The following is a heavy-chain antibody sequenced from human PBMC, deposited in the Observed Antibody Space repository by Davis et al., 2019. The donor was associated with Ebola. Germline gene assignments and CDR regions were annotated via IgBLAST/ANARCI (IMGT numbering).Heavy chain of an antibody. CDR2: IRPDGSEE. V-gene: IGHV3-7*01. J-gene: IGHJ4*02. CDR1: GFTFSNYW. Sequence: GESLKISCAASGFTFSNYWMSWVRQAPGKGLEWVANIRPDGSEEQYVDSLKGRITISRDNAKNSLYLQVSSLRAEDTAVYYCARKSGPDYWGQGTLVTVSS. D-gene: IGHD1-1*01. CDR3: ARKSGPDY.